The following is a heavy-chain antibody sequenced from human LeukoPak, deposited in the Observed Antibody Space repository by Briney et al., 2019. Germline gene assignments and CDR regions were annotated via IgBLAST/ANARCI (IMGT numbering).Heavy chain of an antibody. J-gene: IGHJ5*02. CDR3: ARGLLWFGELFPNWFDP. CDR2: IYTSGST. V-gene: IGHV4-61*02. Sequence: SETLSLTCTVSGGSISSGSYYWSWIRQPAGKGLEWIGRIYTSGSTNYNPSLKSRVTISVETSKNQFSLKLSSVTAADTAVYYCARGLLWFGELFPNWFDPWGQGTLVAVSS. CDR1: GGSISSGSYY. D-gene: IGHD3-10*01.